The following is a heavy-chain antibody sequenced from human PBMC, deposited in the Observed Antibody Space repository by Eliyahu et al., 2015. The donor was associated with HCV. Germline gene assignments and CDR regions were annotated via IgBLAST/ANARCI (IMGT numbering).Heavy chain of an antibody. D-gene: IGHD3-9*01. V-gene: IGHV3-21*01. CDR1: GFTFSGYX. Sequence: EVQLVESGGGLVKPGGSLRLSCXASGFTFSGYXXXWXRQVPGQGXGWVSSISSSASYIYXADSVKGRFTISRDNAKNSLYLQMNSLRAEDTAVYYCASGSLGRRNFDWLDEGYIFDNWGQGTLVTVSS. CDR3: ASGSLGRRNFDWLDEGYIFDN. CDR2: ISSSASYI. J-gene: IGHJ4*02.